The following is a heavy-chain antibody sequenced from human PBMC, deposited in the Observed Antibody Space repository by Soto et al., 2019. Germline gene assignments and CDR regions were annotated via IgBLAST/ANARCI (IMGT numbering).Heavy chain of an antibody. CDR1: GGSISSSSYY. D-gene: IGHD5-12*01. CDR3: ARQPNSGYDSFPYYYYGMDV. V-gene: IGHV4-39*01. J-gene: IGHJ6*02. Sequence: KASETLSLTCTVSGGSISSSSYYWGWIRQPPGKGLEWIGSIYYSGSTYYNPSLKSRVTISVDTSKNQFSLKLSSVTAADTAVYYCARQPNSGYDSFPYYYYGMDVWGQGTTVTVS. CDR2: IYYSGST.